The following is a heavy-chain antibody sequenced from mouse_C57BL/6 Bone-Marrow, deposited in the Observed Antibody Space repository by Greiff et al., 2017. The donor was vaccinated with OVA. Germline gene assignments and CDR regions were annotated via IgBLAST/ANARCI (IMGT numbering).Heavy chain of an antibody. J-gene: IGHJ1*03. V-gene: IGHV1-69*01. CDR3: ARSGGYGSRGYFDV. Sequence: QVQLQQSGAELVMPGASVKLSCKASGYTFTSYWMHWVKQRPGQGLEWIGEIDPSDSYTNYNQKFQGKSTLTVDKSASTAYMQLSSLTSEDSAVYYCARSGGYGSRGYFDVWGTGTTVTVSS. D-gene: IGHD1-1*01. CDR1: GYTFTSYW. CDR2: IDPSDSYT.